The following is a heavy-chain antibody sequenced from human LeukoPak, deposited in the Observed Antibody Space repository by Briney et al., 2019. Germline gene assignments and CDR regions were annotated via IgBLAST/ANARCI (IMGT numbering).Heavy chain of an antibody. D-gene: IGHD5-18*01. CDR3: ARVGYSYVINDWSRTGLGAYPTKYYYHMDV. J-gene: IGHJ6*03. CDR1: GGSFSDYY. V-gene: IGHV4-34*01. CDR2: THPSGST. Sequence: SETLSLTCTVYGGSFSDYYWGWIRQPPGKGLEWIGETHPSGSTNYSPSLKSQVTISLAASKNQFSLKLSSVAAADTAVYFCARVGYSYVINDWSRTGLGAYPTKYYYHMDVWDKGTTVTVSS.